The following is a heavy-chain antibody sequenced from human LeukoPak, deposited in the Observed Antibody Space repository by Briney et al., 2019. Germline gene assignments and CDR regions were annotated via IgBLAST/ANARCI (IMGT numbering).Heavy chain of an antibody. D-gene: IGHD5-18*01. CDR2: INPNSGGT. Sequence: ASVKVSCKASGYTFTGYYMHWVRQAPGQGLEWMGWINPNSGGTNYAQKFQGRVTMTRDTSISTAYMKLSRLRSDDTAVYYCARDPGYSYGFDYWGQGTLVTVSS. V-gene: IGHV1-2*02. CDR3: ARDPGYSYGFDY. J-gene: IGHJ4*02. CDR1: GYTFTGYY.